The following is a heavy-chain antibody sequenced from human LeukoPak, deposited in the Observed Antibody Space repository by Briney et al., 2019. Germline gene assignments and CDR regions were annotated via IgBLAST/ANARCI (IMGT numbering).Heavy chain of an antibody. Sequence: PGGSLRLSCAASGFTFSSYAMSWVRQAPGNGLEWVSAISGSGGSTYYADSVNGRFTISRHNSKNTLYLQMNSLRAEDTAVYYCAKDPDGSSVGGLFDYWGQGTLVTVSS. CDR1: GFTFSSYA. V-gene: IGHV3-23*01. D-gene: IGHD3-22*01. CDR2: ISGSGGST. CDR3: AKDPDGSSVGGLFDY. J-gene: IGHJ4*02.